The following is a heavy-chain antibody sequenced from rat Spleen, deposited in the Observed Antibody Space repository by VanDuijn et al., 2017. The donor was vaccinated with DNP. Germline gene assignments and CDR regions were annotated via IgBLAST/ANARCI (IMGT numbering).Heavy chain of an antibody. Sequence: EVQLVESGGGLIQPGRSLNLSCVASGFTFSDYNMAWVRQVPKKGLEWVATIIYDGSRTYYRDSVKGRFTISRDNAKNTQYLQMDSLRSEDTATYYCATPGSGYIALFHYWGQGVMVTVSS. CDR1: GFTFSDYN. V-gene: IGHV5S10*01. CDR3: ATPGSGYIALFHY. CDR2: IIYDGSRT. J-gene: IGHJ2*01. D-gene: IGHD4-3*01.